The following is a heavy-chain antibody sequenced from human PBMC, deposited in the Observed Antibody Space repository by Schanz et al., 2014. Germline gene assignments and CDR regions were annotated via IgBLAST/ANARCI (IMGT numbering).Heavy chain of an antibody. V-gene: IGHV1-2*02. CDR3: ARAGQDFEYSSLSPIWYFDL. J-gene: IGHJ2*01. CDR2: INPDSGGT. Sequence: QVQLVQSGAEVKEPGASVKVSCRASGYTLTAYYMHWVRQAPGQGLEWMGWINPDSGGTNYAQKFQGRVTMTRDTSISTAYMELSRLRSDDTAVYYCARAGQDFEYSSLSPIWYFDLWGRGTLVTVSS. D-gene: IGHD6-6*01. CDR1: GYTLTAYY.